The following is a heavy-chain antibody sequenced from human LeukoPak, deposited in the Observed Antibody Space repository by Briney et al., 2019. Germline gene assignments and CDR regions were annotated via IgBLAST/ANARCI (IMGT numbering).Heavy chain of an antibody. V-gene: IGHV3-53*01. CDR1: GFTVSGNY. Sequence: GGSLRLSCAVSGFTVSGNYMSWVRQAPGKGLEWFSLIYSGGTTYYADSVKGRFTISRDNSKNTLCLQMNSLRAQDTAVYYFTRRACGSTHPYDNWGQGILGTVSS. J-gene: IGHJ4*02. CDR3: TRRACGSTHPYDN. CDR2: IYSGGTT. D-gene: IGHD2-21*01.